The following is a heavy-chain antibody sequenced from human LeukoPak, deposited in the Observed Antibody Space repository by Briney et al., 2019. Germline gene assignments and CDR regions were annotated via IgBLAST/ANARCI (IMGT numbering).Heavy chain of an antibody. D-gene: IGHD4-17*01. Sequence: PGGSLRLSCAASGFTFNTFSMNWVRQAPGKGLVWVSRINSDGSTSYADSVKGRFTISRDNANNTLYLQMNSLRAEDTAVYYCARGYGIAYWGQGTLVTVSS. J-gene: IGHJ4*02. CDR3: ARGYGIAY. CDR1: GFTFNTFS. CDR2: INSDGST. V-gene: IGHV3-74*01.